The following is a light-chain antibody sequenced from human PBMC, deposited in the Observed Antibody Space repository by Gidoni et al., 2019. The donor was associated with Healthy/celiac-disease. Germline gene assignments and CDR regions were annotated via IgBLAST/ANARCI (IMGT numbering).Light chain of an antibody. V-gene: IGKV4-1*01. CDR2: WAS. CDR1: QSVLYSSNNKNY. CDR3: QQYYSTPWT. Sequence: DIVMTQSPDSLAVSLGARASINCKSSQSVLYSSNNKNYFAWYQQKPEQPPKLLIYWASTRESGVPDRFSGSGSGTDFTLTISSLQAEDVAVYYCQQYYSTPWTFGQGTKVEIK. J-gene: IGKJ1*01.